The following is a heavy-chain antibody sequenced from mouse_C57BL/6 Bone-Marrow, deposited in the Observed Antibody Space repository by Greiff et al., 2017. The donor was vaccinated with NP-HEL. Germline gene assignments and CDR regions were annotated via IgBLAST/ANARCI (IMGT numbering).Heavy chain of an antibody. CDR3: ARQLRLQAWFAY. Sequence: QVQLQQSGPGLVQPSQSLSITCTVSGFSLTSYGVHWVRQSPGKGLEWLGVIWRGGSTDYNAAFISRLSISKDNSKSQVFFKMNSLQADDTAIYYCARQLRLQAWFAYWGQGTLVTVSA. V-gene: IGHV2-2*01. D-gene: IGHD3-2*02. J-gene: IGHJ3*01. CDR1: GFSLTSYG. CDR2: IWRGGST.